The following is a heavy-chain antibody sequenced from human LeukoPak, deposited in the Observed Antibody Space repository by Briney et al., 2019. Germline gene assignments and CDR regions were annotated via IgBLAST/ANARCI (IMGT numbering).Heavy chain of an antibody. CDR1: GDSVTSYY. V-gene: IGHV4-59*08. CDR3: ARLDCTGDGCYNH. Sequence: SETLSLTRSVSGDSVTSYYWSWIRQPPGKGLEWIGYVSSDGTTNYTPSLRSRVIMSVDTAKNHISLSLTSLTAADTAIYYCARLDCTGDGCYNHWGQGTLVTVSS. D-gene: IGHD2-8*02. CDR2: VSSDGTT. J-gene: IGHJ4*02.